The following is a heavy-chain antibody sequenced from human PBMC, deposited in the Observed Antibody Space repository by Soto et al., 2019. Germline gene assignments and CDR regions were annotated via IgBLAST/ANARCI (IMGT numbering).Heavy chain of an antibody. CDR2: IRDSGHTT. Sequence: EVQLLESGGGLVQPGGSLRLSCPASGFTFSTYSMTWVRQAPGKGLEWVSTIRDSGHTTHYADSVRGRFAISRDNSKNTLFLQMNSLRAEDTAVYYCARVKAQILSSGWYGGDDIWGQGTMVTVSS. V-gene: IGHV3-23*01. J-gene: IGHJ3*02. D-gene: IGHD6-19*01. CDR1: GFTFSTYS. CDR3: ARVKAQILSSGWYGGDDI.